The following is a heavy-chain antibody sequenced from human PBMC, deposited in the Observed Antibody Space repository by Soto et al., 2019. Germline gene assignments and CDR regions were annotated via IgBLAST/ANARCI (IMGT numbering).Heavy chain of an antibody. J-gene: IGHJ6*02. Sequence: DTPALACAVYGESFSAYYWSWIRQPPGKGLEWSGEINHSGSTNYSPSFQGQVTISADKSISTAYLQWSSLKASDTAMYYCALWFGELMNGMDVWGQGTTVTVSS. CDR3: ALWFGELMNGMDV. V-gene: IGHV4-34*07. CDR1: GESFSAYY. D-gene: IGHD3-10*01. CDR2: INHSGST.